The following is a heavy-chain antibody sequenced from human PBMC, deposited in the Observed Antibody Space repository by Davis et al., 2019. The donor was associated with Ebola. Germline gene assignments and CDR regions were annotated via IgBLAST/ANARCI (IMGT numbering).Heavy chain of an antibody. CDR1: GFTFDTYG. J-gene: IGHJ6*03. CDR3: ARSPSGYYYYMDV. V-gene: IGHV3-33*01. D-gene: IGHD6-6*01. CDR2: IWYDGSKK. Sequence: GESPKISCAASGFTFDTYGMHWVRQAPGKGLEWVGLIWYDGSKKYYADSVKGRFTISRDNSKNTMYLQMNSLRAEDTAVYSCARSPSGYYYYMDVWGKGTTVTVSS.